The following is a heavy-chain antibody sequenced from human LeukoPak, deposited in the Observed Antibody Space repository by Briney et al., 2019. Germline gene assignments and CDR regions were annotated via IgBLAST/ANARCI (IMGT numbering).Heavy chain of an antibody. J-gene: IGHJ4*02. CDR1: GFTFSSYG. D-gene: IGHD2-2*01. Sequence: GGSLRLSCAASGFTFSSYGMHWVRQAPGKGLEWVAVISYDGSNKYYADSVKGRFTISRDNSKNTLYLQMNSLRAEDTAVYYCARDFQVPAATFDYWGQGTLVTVSS. V-gene: IGHV3-30*03. CDR3: ARDFQVPAATFDY. CDR2: ISYDGSNK.